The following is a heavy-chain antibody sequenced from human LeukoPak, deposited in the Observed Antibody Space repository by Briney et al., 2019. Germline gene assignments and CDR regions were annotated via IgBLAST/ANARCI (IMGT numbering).Heavy chain of an antibody. D-gene: IGHD4-23*01. CDR1: GGSISSYY. V-gene: IGHV4-59*01. CDR2: IYYSGST. J-gene: IGHJ4*02. Sequence: SETLSLTCTVSGGSISSYYWNGIRQPPGKGLEWIGYIYYSGSTNYNPSLKSRVTISVDTSKNQFSLKLSSVTAADTAVYYCARERPYGGSSGDFDYWGQGTLVTVSS. CDR3: ARERPYGGSSGDFDY.